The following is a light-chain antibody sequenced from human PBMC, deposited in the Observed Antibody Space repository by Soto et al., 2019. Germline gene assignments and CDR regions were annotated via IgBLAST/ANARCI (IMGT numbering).Light chain of an antibody. V-gene: IGKV3-20*01. CDR1: QSVSSN. Sequence: EIVMTQSPATLSVSPGERATLSCRASQSVSSNLAWYQHRPGQAPRLLINGASTRATGIPGRFSGSGSGTDFTLTISRLEPEDFAVYYCQQYGSSRTFGQGTKVDIK. CDR3: QQYGSSRT. CDR2: GAS. J-gene: IGKJ1*01.